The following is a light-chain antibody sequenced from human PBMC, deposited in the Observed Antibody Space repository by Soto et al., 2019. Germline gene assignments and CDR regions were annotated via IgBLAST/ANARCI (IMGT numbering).Light chain of an antibody. V-gene: IGKV3-15*01. CDR3: QQYDKWPPVT. CDR1: QSISNN. CDR2: GAT. Sequence: EIVMTQSPATLSVSPGERATLSCRASQSISNNLAWYQQKTGQAPRLLIYGATTRATGIPARFSGSGSGTEFTLTISSLQSEDFAVYYCQQYDKWPPVTFGGGTKVEIK. J-gene: IGKJ4*01.